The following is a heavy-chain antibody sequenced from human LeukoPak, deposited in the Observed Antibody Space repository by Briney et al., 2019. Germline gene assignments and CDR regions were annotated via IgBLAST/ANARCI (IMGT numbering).Heavy chain of an antibody. V-gene: IGHV1-8*01. D-gene: IGHD4-23*01. CDR3: ARGPSFLGGNSRDQPTYYYYYGMDV. CDR2: MNPNSGNT. J-gene: IGHJ6*02. Sequence: ASVKVSCTASGYTFTSYDINWVRQATGQGLEWMGWMNPNSGNTGYAQKFQGRVTMTRNTSISTAYMELSSLRSEDTAVYYCARGPSFLGGNSRDQPTYYYYYGMDVWGQGTTVTVSS. CDR1: GYTFTSYD.